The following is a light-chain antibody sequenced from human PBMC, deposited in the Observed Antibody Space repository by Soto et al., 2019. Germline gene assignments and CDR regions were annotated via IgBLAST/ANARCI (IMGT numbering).Light chain of an antibody. CDR2: KAS. CDR1: QSISSW. CDR3: QQYNSYSRT. Sequence: DIQMTQSPSTLSASVGDRVTITCRASQSISSWLVWYQRKPGKAPKLLIYKASSLESGVPSRFSGSGSGTEFTLTISSLQPDDFATYYCQQYNSYSRTFGGGTKVEIK. V-gene: IGKV1-5*03. J-gene: IGKJ4*01.